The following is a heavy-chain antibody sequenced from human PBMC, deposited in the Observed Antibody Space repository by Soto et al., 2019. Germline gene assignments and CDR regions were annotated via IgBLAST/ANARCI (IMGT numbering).Heavy chain of an antibody. CDR3: ARDLTPVYSSDGCQLGP. D-gene: IGHD6-25*01. V-gene: IGHV4-61*01. J-gene: IGHJ5*02. Sequence: QVQLQESGPGLVKPSETLSLTCTVSGGSVSSGSYYWSWIRQPPGKGLEWIGYIYYSGSTNYNPSLKSRVTISVDTSKNQFSLKLSSVTAADTAVYYCARDLTPVYSSDGCQLGPWGQGTLVTVSS. CDR1: GGSVSSGSYY. CDR2: IYYSGST.